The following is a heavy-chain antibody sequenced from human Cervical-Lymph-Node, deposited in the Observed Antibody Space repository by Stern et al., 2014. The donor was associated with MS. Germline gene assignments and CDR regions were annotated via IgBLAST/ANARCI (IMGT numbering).Heavy chain of an antibody. V-gene: IGHV4-31*03. J-gene: IGHJ5*02. CDR3: ASRWSGTYYGKNWFDP. CDR2: IYHSGAT. Sequence: QVQLQESGPGLVKPSQTLSLTCTVSGDSINSGGHYWSWIRQRPGKGLEWIGYIYHSGATFYSPSLKGRVTISLDTSKNQFSLTLSSVTAADTAIYYCASRWSGTYYGKNWFDPWGQGILVTVSS. CDR1: GDSINSGGHY. D-gene: IGHD1-26*01.